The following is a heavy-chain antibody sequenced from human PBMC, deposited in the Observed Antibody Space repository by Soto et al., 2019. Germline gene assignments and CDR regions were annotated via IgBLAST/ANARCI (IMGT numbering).Heavy chain of an antibody. CDR2: ISDDGDST. CDR3: AKGSYYDILTGHNWFDP. CDR1: RFTFSSYG. J-gene: IGHJ5*02. D-gene: IGHD3-9*01. V-gene: IGHV3-23*01. Sequence: LRLSCAVSRFTFSSYGMNWVRQAPGKGLEWVSSISDDGDSTYYADSVKGRFTISRDNSKNTLYLQMNSLRAEDTAVYYCAKGSYYDILTGHNWFDPWGQGTLVTVS.